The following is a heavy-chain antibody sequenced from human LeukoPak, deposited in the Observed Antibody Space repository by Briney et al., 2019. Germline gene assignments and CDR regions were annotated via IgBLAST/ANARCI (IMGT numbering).Heavy chain of an antibody. CDR1: GLSIRCYW. CDR3: VRVDYRDEGIYY. D-gene: IGHD4/OR15-4a*01. J-gene: IGHJ4*02. Sequence: PGGSLRLSCTASGLSIRCYWMTWVRQTPAKGVDWVANINRDGSKKSDVDSMRGRFTISRDSAKNALYLQLSSLRAEDTAVYHCVRVDYRDEGIYYWGQGTLVTVSS. V-gene: IGHV3-7*04. CDR2: INRDGSKK.